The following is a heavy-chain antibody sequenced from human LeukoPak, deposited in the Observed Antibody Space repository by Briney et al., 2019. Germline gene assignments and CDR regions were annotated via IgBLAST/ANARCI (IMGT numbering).Heavy chain of an antibody. V-gene: IGHV3-23*01. CDR3: AKGKQWLAHIFDY. J-gene: IGHJ4*02. CDR1: GFTFSSYL. Sequence: GGSLRLLCSAWGFTFSSYLMSCVREAPGKGVEWGSAICGSGGSTYYVVPEKGRFNTSRDNSKNTLYLQMNSLTAEDTAVYYCAKGKQWLAHIFDYWGQGTLVTVSS. D-gene: IGHD6-19*01. CDR2: ICGSGGST.